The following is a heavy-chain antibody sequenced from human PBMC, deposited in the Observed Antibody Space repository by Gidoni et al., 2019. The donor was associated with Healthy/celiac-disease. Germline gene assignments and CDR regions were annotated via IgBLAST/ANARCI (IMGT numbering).Heavy chain of an antibody. CDR1: GYSFTSYW. CDR2: IYPGDSDT. D-gene: IGHD1-1*01. CDR3: ARTTDASAFDI. V-gene: IGHV5-51*01. J-gene: IGHJ3*02. Sequence: EVQPVPSGAAVKKPGESLKIPRKGSGYSFTSYWVGWVRQMPGEGREWMGSIYPGDSDTRCSPSFQGQVAISAYKSISTAYLQWSSLKASDTAMYYCARTTDASAFDIWGQGTMVTVSS.